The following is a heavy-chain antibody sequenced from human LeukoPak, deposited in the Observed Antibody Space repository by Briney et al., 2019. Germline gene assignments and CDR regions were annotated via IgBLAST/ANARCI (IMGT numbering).Heavy chain of an antibody. CDR3: ARDERGSYSYYFDY. CDR1: GYSPSSGYY. J-gene: IGHJ4*02. D-gene: IGHD1-26*01. Sequence: SETLSLTCTVSGYSPSSGYYWGWIRQPPGKGLEWIGSIYHSGSTYYNPSLKSRVTISVDTSKNQFSLKLSSVTAADTAVYYCARDERGSYSYYFDYWGQGTLVTVSS. V-gene: IGHV4-38-2*02. CDR2: IYHSGST.